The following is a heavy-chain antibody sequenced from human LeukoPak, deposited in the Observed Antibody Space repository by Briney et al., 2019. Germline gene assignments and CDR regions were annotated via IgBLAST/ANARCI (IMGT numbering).Heavy chain of an antibody. CDR3: AKDGAFTMVRGVIDY. V-gene: IGHV3-23*01. CDR1: GFTFSSYA. Sequence: GGSLRLSCAASGFTFSSYAMSWVRQAPGKGLEWVSAISGSGGSTYYADSVKGRFTISRDNSKNTLYLQMNSLRAEDTAVYYCAKDGAFTMVRGVIDYWGQGTLVTVSS. D-gene: IGHD3-10*01. CDR2: ISGSGGST. J-gene: IGHJ4*02.